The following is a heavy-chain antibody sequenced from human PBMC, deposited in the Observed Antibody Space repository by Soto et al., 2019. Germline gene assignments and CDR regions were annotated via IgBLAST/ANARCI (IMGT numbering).Heavy chain of an antibody. CDR1: GFTFSNYA. J-gene: IGHJ4*02. V-gene: IGHV3-23*01. CDR3: AKVLAAPGLDY. D-gene: IGHD6-13*01. Sequence: GGSLRLSCAASGFTFSNYAMSWVRQAPRKGLEWVSTITSSGGAAYYADSMKGRFTISRDNSKDKLYLQMNSLRADDTAIYYCAKVLAAPGLDYWGQGTLVTVSS. CDR2: ITSSGGAA.